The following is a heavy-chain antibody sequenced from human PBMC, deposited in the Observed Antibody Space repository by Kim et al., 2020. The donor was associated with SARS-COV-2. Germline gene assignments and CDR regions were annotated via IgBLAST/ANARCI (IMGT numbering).Heavy chain of an antibody. D-gene: IGHD6-13*01. CDR3: ANPRQPDY. CDR2: T. J-gene: IGHJ4*02. Sequence: THNDDSVKGRFTITRDNSKNTLYLKMSSQRAEDTAIYYCANPRQPDYWGQGTLVTVSS. V-gene: IGHV3-23*01.